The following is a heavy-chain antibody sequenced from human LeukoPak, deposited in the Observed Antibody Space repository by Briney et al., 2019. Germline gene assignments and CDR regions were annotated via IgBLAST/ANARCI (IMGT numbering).Heavy chain of an antibody. D-gene: IGHD6-19*01. CDR3: ASSTLTGIAVAGGHFDY. V-gene: IGHV4-34*01. CDR1: GGSFSGYY. Sequence: PSETLSLTCAVYGGSFSGYYWSWIRQPPGKGLEWIGEINHSGSTNYNPSLKSRVTISVDTSKNQFSLKLSSVTAADTAVYYCASSTLTGIAVAGGHFDYWGQGTLVTVSS. J-gene: IGHJ4*02. CDR2: INHSGST.